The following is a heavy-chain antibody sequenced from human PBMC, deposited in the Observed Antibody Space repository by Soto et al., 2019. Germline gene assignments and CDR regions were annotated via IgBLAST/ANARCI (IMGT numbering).Heavy chain of an antibody. CDR1: GFIFSISA. V-gene: IGHV3-30-3*01. D-gene: IGHD2-21*02. Sequence: GGSLRLSCAASGFIFSISAMHWVRQAPGKGLEWVAIISYDGINKYYADSVKGRVTISRDNSKNTLYLQMGSLRAEDMAVYYCARTYCGGDCYLYYYYYGMDVWGQGTTVTVSS. J-gene: IGHJ6*02. CDR2: ISYDGINK. CDR3: ARTYCGGDCYLYYYYYGMDV.